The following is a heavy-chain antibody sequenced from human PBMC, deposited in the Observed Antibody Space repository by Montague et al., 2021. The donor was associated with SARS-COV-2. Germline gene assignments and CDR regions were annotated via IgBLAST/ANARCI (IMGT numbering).Heavy chain of an antibody. V-gene: IGHV4-59*01. J-gene: IGHJ4*02. CDR1: GGSISSYY. CDR2: IYYSGST. D-gene: IGHD6-13*01. Sequence: SETLSLTCTVSGGSISSYYWSWIRQPPGKGLEWIGYIYYSGSTYXNPSLKSRVTISVDTSKNQFSLKLSPVSAADTAVYYCARGVEGYSSSWYLDYWGQGTLVTVSS. CDR3: ARGVEGYSSSWYLDY.